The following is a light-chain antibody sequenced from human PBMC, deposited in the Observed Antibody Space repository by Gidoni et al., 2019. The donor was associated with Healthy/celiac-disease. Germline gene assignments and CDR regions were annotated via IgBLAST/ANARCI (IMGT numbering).Light chain of an antibody. J-gene: IGLJ2*01. CDR1: NIGSKS. V-gene: IGLV3-21*03. Sequence: SYVLTQPPSVSVAPGKTARITCGGNNIGSKSVHWYQQKPGQAPVLVVYDASDRPSGIPERFSGSNSGNTATLTISRVEAGDEADYYCQVWDSSSDHFVVFGGGTKLTVL. CDR3: QVWDSSSDHFVV. CDR2: DAS.